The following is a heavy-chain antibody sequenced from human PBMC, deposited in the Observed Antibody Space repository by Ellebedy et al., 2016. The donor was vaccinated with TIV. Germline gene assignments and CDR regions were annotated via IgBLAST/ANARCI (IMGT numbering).Heavy chain of an antibody. V-gene: IGHV4-39*01. D-gene: IGHD3-10*01. Sequence: MPSETLSLTCTVSGGSISSSSYFWGWIRQPPGKGLEWIGTIYYSGSAFYNPSLKSRVTISVDTSKNQFSLKLSSVTAADTAVYFCARRGRGHTRGDYWGQGTLVSVSS. CDR2: IYYSGSA. J-gene: IGHJ4*02. CDR3: ARRGRGHTRGDY. CDR1: GGSISSSSYF.